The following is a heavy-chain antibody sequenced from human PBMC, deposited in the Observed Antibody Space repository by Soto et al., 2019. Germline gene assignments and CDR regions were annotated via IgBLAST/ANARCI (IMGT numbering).Heavy chain of an antibody. D-gene: IGHD1-1*01. CDR1: GGSISNHY. Sequence: SETLSLTCTVSGGSISNHYWSWIRQPPGKGLEWIGYIYYNGNTNYNPSLKSRVTMSVDTSKNQFSLKLSSVTAADTAVYYCARDRPGQYYFDYWGQGTLVTVSS. J-gene: IGHJ4*02. V-gene: IGHV4-59*11. CDR3: ARDRPGQYYFDY. CDR2: IYYNGNT.